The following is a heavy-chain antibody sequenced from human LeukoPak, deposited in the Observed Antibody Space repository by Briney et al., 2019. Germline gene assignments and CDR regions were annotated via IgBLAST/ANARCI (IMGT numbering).Heavy chain of an antibody. J-gene: IGHJ6*02. CDR1: GFTVSSNY. CDR2: IYSGGST. D-gene: IGHD2-2*01. V-gene: IGHV3-53*01. Sequence: GGSLRLSCAASGFTVSSNYMSWVRQAPGKGLEWVSVIYSGGSTYYADSVKGRFTISRDNSKNTLYLQMNSLRAEDTAVYYCAKVFNQDGYYGMDVWGQGTTVTVSS. CDR3: AKVFNQDGYYGMDV.